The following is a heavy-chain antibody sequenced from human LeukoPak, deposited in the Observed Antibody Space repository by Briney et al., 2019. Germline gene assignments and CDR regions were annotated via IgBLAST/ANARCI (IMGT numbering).Heavy chain of an antibody. CDR1: GYSFTNYG. CDR2: ISAHNGNT. J-gene: IGHJ4*02. Sequence: GASVKVSCKASGYSFTNYGIMWVRQTPGQGLQWMGWISAHNGNTNYAQKLQGRVTLTTDTSMSTVYMELRSLTSDDTAVYYCARAETTLLLNYWGQGTLVTVSS. V-gene: IGHV1-18*01. D-gene: IGHD4-11*01. CDR3: ARAETTLLLNY.